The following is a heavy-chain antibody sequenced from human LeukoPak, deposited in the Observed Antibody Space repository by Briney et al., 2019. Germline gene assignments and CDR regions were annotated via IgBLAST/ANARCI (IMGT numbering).Heavy chain of an antibody. D-gene: IGHD3-22*01. J-gene: IGHJ4*02. Sequence: GSLRLSCAASGFTFSSYAMSWVRQAPGKGLEGVSSITSSGAATYYADSVKGRFTISRDNSDTTLYLQMNSLRAEDTAVYYCAKDRPNYYGSNGHYYKLNGDCWGQGTLVTVSS. V-gene: IGHV3-23*01. CDR2: ITSSGAAT. CDR1: GFTFSSYA. CDR3: AKDRPNYYGSNGHYYKLNGDC.